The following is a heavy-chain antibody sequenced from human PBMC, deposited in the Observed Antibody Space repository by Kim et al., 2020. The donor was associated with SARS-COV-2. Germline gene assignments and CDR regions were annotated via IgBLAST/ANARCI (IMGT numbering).Heavy chain of an antibody. J-gene: IGHJ5*02. CDR1: GFTFDDYA. D-gene: IGHD1-7*01. CDR2: ISWNSGSI. V-gene: IGHV3-9*01. Sequence: GGSLRLSCAASGFTFDDYAMHWVRQAPGKGLEWVSGISWNSGSIGYADSVKGRFTISRDNAKNSLYMQMNSLRAEDTALYYCAKGVSNWNYGGWFDPWGQGTLVTVSS. CDR3: AKGVSNWNYGGWFDP.